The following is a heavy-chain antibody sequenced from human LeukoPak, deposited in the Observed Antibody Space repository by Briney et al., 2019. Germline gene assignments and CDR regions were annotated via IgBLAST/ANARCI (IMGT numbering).Heavy chain of an antibody. CDR3: ARDRSEYSSSSASDY. D-gene: IGHD6-6*01. V-gene: IGHV3-33*01. CDR1: GFTFSSYG. J-gene: IGHJ4*02. Sequence: GGSLRLSCAASGFTFSSYGMHWVRQAPGKGLEWVAVIWYDGSNKYYADSVKGRFTISRDNSKKTLYLQMNSLRAEDTAVYYCARDRSEYSSSSASDYWGQGTLVTVSS. CDR2: IWYDGSNK.